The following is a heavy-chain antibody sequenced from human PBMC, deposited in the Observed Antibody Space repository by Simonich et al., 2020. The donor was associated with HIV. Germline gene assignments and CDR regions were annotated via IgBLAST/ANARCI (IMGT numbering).Heavy chain of an antibody. D-gene: IGHD1-26*01. CDR2: NNQSGST. CDR3: ARGRVGATTDRDYYYMDV. Sequence: QVQLQQWGAGLLKPSETLSLTCAVYGGSFSGYYWSWIRQPPGKGLEWIGENNQSGSTNYTPSLKSRVTISVDTSKNQFSLKLSSVTAADTAVYYCARGRVGATTDRDYYYMDVWGKGTTVTVSS. J-gene: IGHJ6*03. CDR1: GGSFSGYY. V-gene: IGHV4-34*01.